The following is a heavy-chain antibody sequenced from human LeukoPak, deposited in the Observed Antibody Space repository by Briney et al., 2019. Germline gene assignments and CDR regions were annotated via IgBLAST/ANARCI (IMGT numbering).Heavy chain of an antibody. D-gene: IGHD3-10*01. CDR2: ISSSSSYI. J-gene: IGHJ4*02. Sequence: GGSLRLSCAASGFTFSSYSMNWVRQAPGKGLEWVSSISSSSSYIYYADSVKGRFTISRDSAKNSLYLQMNSLRAEDTAVYYCARDKGYGSGNFWSVDYWGQGTLVTVS. V-gene: IGHV3-21*01. CDR3: ARDKGYGSGNFWSVDY. CDR1: GFTFSSYS.